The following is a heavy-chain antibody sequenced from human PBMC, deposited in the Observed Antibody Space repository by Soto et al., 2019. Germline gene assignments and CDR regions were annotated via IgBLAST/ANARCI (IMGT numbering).Heavy chain of an antibody. J-gene: IGHJ6*02. V-gene: IGHV3-73*02. Sequence: EVQLGASGGGLGQPGGSLKLSCAASGFTFSGSAVHWVRQAYGKGLEWVGRIRSKANNYATAYAASVQGRFTIIRDDLKNKADLQMDSVKTDGTAVYCCSNPQVYYGMDVWGQGTTVTVSS. CDR2: IRSKANNYAT. CDR3: SNPQVYYGMDV. CDR1: GFTFSGSA.